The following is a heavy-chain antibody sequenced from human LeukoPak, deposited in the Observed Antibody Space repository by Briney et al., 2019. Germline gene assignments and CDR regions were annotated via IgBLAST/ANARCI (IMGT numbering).Heavy chain of an antibody. CDR1: GGSISSGYYY. CDR2: VFYSGST. CDR3: ARNSSTIVPRPDPHYYYNYMDV. J-gene: IGHJ6*03. D-gene: IGHD6-6*01. Sequence: SETLSLTCTVSGGSISSGYYYWGWIRQPPGKGLEWIGCVFYSGSTSYNPSFKSRITMSVDTSKNQFSLRLNSVTAADTAVYYCARNSSTIVPRPDPHYYYNYMDVWGKGTTVTVSS. V-gene: IGHV4-39*01.